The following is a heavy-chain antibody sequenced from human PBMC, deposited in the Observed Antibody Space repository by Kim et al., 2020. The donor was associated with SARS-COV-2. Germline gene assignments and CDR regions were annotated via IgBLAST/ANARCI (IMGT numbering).Heavy chain of an antibody. J-gene: IGHJ4*02. D-gene: IGHD3-22*01. CDR1: GYSFSNYW. CDR3: ARGPTSGYVPYYFDY. V-gene: IGHV5-51*01. Sequence: GESLKISCKGSGYSFSNYWIAWVRQMPGKGLEWMGIIYPSDSDTRYSPSFQGQVTISADKSISTAYLQWGSLKASDTAMYYCARGPTSGYVPYYFDYWGRGALVTVSS. CDR2: IYPSDSDT.